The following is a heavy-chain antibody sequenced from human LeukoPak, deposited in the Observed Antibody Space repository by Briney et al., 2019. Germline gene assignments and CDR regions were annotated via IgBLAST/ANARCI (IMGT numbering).Heavy chain of an antibody. CDR1: GFTFSSYW. V-gene: IGHV3-7*01. CDR2: IKQDGSEK. CDR3: ARGMTTVTPRYMDV. D-gene: IGHD4-17*01. Sequence: GGSLRLSCAASGFTFSSYWMSWVRQAPGKGLEWVANIKQDGSEKHYVDSVKGRFTISRDNAKNSLYLQMNSLRAEETAVYYCARGMTTVTPRYMDVWDKGTTVTVSS. J-gene: IGHJ6*03.